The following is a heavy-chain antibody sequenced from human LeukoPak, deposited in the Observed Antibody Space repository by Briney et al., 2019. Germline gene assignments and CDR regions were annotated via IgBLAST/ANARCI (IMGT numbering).Heavy chain of an antibody. J-gene: IGHJ3*02. V-gene: IGHV3-21*04. Sequence: GGSLRLSCAASGFTFSNYNMNWVRQAPGKGLEWVSSISSSSSSINYADSVKGRFTISRDNSKNTLYLQMNSLRAEDTAVYYCARDSLGELMSDAFDIWGQGTMVTVSS. CDR3: ARDSLGELMSDAFDI. CDR1: GFTFSNYN. CDR2: ISSSSSSI. D-gene: IGHD3-10*01.